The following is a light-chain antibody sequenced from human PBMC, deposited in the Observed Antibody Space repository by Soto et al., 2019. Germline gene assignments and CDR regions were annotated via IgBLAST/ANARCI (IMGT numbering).Light chain of an antibody. J-gene: IGKJ2*02. CDR2: DLS. CDR3: QQDGSSPRT. CDR1: QSVSSPY. Sequence: EMVLTQSPGNLSLSPGESATLSCRASQSVSSPYLAWYQQKPGQAPRLLIYDLSRRTTGIPDRFSASGSGTDFTLTIGRLEPEDFAVYYCQQDGSSPRTFGQGTKLEI. V-gene: IGKV3-20*01.